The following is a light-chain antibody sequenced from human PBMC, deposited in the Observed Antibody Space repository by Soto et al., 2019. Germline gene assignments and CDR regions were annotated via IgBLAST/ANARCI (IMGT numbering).Light chain of an antibody. J-gene: IGKJ5*01. CDR1: QSLLYSDGKTY. CDR2: DVS. CDR3: MQRTHVPIT. Sequence: DVVVTQTPLSLSVTPGQPASMSCKSSQSLLYSDGKTYLYWYLQRPGQPPQLLIYDVSNRFSGVQDRFSGSGSGTDFTLKISRVEAEDVGVYYCMQRTHVPITFGQGTRLEIK. V-gene: IGKV2D-29*01.